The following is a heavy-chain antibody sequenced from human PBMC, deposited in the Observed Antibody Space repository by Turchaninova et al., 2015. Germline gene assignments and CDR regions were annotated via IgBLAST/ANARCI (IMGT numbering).Heavy chain of an antibody. CDR2: IKRKTDGGTT. CDR1: GFTFSNAW. D-gene: IGHD3-3*01. V-gene: IGHV3-15*01. Sequence: LVESGRGLVKPGGSLRLSCAASGFTFSNAWMSWVRQAPGKGLEWVGRIKRKTDGGTTDYAAPGKGRFTISRDDSKNTLYLQMNSLKTEDTAVYYCTTPITIFGVAKRDYWGQGTLVTVSS. CDR3: TTPITIFGVAKRDY. J-gene: IGHJ4*02.